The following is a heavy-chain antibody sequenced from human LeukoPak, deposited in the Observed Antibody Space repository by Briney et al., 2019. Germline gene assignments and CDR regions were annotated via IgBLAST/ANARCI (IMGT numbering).Heavy chain of an antibody. CDR3: ARVNAGPDH. D-gene: IGHD2-2*01. V-gene: IGHV1-2*02. CDR2: INPNSGDT. CDR1: GYTFTGYY. Sequence: GASVKVSCKASGYTFTGYYIHWVRQAPGQGLEWMGWINPNSGDTNYAQNFQGRVTMTRDTPISTAYMELSRLKSDDTAVYYCARVNAGPDHWGQGTLVTVSS. J-gene: IGHJ4*02.